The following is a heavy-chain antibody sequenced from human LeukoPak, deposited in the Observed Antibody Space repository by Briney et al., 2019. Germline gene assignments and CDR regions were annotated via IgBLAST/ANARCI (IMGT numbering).Heavy chain of an antibody. Sequence: SETLSLTCTVSGGSIRSYYWNWIRQSPGKTLEWIGYIYYSGSTNYNPSLKSRVTISVDTSKSQFSLKLSSVTAADTAVHYCARDEGGQLNYFDYWGQGTLVTVSS. D-gene: IGHD2-2*01. J-gene: IGHJ4*02. CDR1: GGSIRSYY. V-gene: IGHV4-59*01. CDR3: ARDEGGQLNYFDY. CDR2: IYYSGST.